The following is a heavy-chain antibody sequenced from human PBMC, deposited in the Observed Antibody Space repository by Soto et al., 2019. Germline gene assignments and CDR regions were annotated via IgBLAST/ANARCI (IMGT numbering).Heavy chain of an antibody. V-gene: IGHV3-48*03. CDR2: ISVSGTMR. CDR3: ATAGLTGTV. Sequence: GGSLRLSFAPSGFTFSSYEMNWVRQAPGKGLEWVSYISVSGTMRFYADAVKGRFTISRDNTKTILYLQMNRLRAEDTALYYCATAGLTGTVWGQGTTVTVSS. D-gene: IGHD3-9*01. J-gene: IGHJ6*02. CDR1: GFTFSSYE.